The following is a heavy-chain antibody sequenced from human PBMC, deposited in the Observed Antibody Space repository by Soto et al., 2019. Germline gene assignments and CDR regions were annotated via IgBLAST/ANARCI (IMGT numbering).Heavy chain of an antibody. CDR2: IYPGDSDT. D-gene: IGHD2-2*01. CDR1: GYSFTSYW. CDR3: ARSPCTSCYWFDP. J-gene: IGHJ5*02. V-gene: IGHV5-51*01. Sequence: PGESLKLSCKGSGYSFTSYWIGWVRQMPGKGLEWMGIIYPGDSDTRYSPSFQGQVTISADKSISTAYLQWSSLKASDTAMYYCARSPCTSCYWFDPWGQGTLVTVSS.